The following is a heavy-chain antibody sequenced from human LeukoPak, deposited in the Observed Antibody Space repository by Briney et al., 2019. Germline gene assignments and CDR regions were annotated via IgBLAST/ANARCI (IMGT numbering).Heavy chain of an antibody. CDR2: IYSGGST. Sequence: GGSLRLSCAASGFTVSSNYMSWVRQAPGKGLEWVSVIYSGGSTYYADSVKGRFTISRDNSKNTLYLQMNSLRAEDTAVYYCASTPKWELLREGFDYWGQGTLVTVSS. J-gene: IGHJ4*02. V-gene: IGHV3-53*01. CDR3: ASTPKWELLREGFDY. D-gene: IGHD1-26*01. CDR1: GFTVSSNY.